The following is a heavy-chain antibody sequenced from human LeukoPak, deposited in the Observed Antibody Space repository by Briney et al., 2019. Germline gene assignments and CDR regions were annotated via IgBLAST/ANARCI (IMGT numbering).Heavy chain of an antibody. CDR1: GFTFSSYA. J-gene: IGHJ4*02. CDR2: ISGSGGST. Sequence: GSLRLSCAASGFTFSSYAMSWVRQAPGEGLEWVSAISGSGGSTYYADSVQGRFTISRDNSKNTLYLQMNSLRAEDTAVYYCAKAIPSGYYGTYYFDHWGQGTLVTVSS. CDR3: AKAIPSGYYGTYYFDH. D-gene: IGHD2-21*01. V-gene: IGHV3-23*01.